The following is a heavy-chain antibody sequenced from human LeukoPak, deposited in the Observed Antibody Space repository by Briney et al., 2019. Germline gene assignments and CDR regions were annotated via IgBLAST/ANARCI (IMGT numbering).Heavy chain of an antibody. D-gene: IGHD3-3*01. J-gene: IGHJ5*02. CDR2: IYYSGST. CDR3: ARGYDFWSGSSPRFDP. Sequence: NPSETLSLTCTVSGGSISSYYWSWIRQPPGKGLEWIGYIYYSGSTNYNPSLKSRVTISVDTSKNQFSLKLSSVTAADTAVYYCARGYDFWSGSSPRFDPWGQGTLVTVSS. V-gene: IGHV4-59*01. CDR1: GGSISSYY.